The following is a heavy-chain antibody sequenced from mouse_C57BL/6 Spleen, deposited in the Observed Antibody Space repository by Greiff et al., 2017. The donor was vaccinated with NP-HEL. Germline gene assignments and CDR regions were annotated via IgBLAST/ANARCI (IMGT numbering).Heavy chain of an antibody. Sequence: QVQLKESGAELVRPGASVKLSCKASGYTFTDYYINWVKQRPGQGLEWIARIYPGSGNTYYNEKFKGKATLTAEKSSSTAYMQRSSLTSEDSAVYFCASHYYGSSYGFAYWGQGTLVTVSA. D-gene: IGHD1-1*01. V-gene: IGHV1-76*01. CDR2: IYPGSGNT. CDR1: GYTFTDYY. CDR3: ASHYYGSSYGFAY. J-gene: IGHJ3*01.